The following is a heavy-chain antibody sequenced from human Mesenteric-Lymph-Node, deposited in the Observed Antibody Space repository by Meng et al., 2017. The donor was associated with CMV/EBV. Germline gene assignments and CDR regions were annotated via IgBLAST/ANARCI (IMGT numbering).Heavy chain of an antibody. J-gene: IGHJ4*02. CDR2: IKYDGSEK. CDR1: GFTLSNYW. D-gene: IGHD5-18*01. Sequence: GESLKISCEASGFTLSNYWMSWVRQAPGKGLEWVANIKYDGSEKYYVDSVKGRFTISRDDAKNSLYLQMNSLRAEDTAVYYCARIGYSYGYVFWGQGTLVTVSS. V-gene: IGHV3-7*03. CDR3: ARIGYSYGYVF.